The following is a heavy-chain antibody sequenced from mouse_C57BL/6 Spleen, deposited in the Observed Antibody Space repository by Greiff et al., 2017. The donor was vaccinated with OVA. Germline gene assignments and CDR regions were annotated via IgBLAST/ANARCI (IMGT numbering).Heavy chain of an antibody. CDR2: ISSGGSYT. Sequence: EVNVVESGGDLVKPGGSLKLSCAASGFTFSSYGMSWVRQTPDKRLEWVATISSGGSYTYYPDSVKGRFTISRDNAKNTLYLQMSSQKSEDTAMYYCARHDDYYGSSYVGWYLDVWGTGTTVTVSS. V-gene: IGHV5-6*01. CDR1: GFTFSSYG. D-gene: IGHD1-1*01. J-gene: IGHJ1*03. CDR3: ARHDDYYGSSYVGWYLDV.